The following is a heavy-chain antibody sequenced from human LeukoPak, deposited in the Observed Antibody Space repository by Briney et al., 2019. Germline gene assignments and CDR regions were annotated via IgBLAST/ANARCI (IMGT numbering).Heavy chain of an antibody. CDR1: GFTFSSYA. D-gene: IGHD6-19*01. Sequence: PGGSLRLSCAASGFTFSSYAMSWVRQAPAKGLEWVSAISGSGGSTYYADSVKGRFTISRDNSKNTLYLQVNSLRAEDTAVYYCAKDDGCSSGWYYFDYWGQGTLVTVSS. CDR2: ISGSGGST. CDR3: AKDDGCSSGWYYFDY. V-gene: IGHV3-23*01. J-gene: IGHJ4*02.